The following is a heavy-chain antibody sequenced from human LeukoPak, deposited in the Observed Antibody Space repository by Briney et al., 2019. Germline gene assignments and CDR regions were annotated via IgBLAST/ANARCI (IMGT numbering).Heavy chain of an antibody. J-gene: IGHJ4*02. CDR1: GFTFSSYS. D-gene: IGHD6-19*01. Sequence: GGSLRLSCAASGFTFSSYSMNWVRQAPAKGLEWVSSISSSSSYIYYADSVKGRFTISRDNAKNSLYLQMNSLRAEDTAVYYCARDPGSIAVAGFIDYWAQGTLVTVSS. CDR3: ARDPGSIAVAGFIDY. CDR2: ISSSSSYI. V-gene: IGHV3-21*01.